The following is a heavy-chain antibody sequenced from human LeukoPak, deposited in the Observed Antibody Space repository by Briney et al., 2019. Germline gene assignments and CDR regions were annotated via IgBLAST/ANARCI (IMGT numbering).Heavy chain of an antibody. CDR1: GFTFSNYV. D-gene: IGHD6-19*01. Sequence: GGSLRLSCAASGFTFSNYVMSWVRQAPGKGLEWVSSIGGSGGTTYYADSVKGRFTISRDNSKNTLYLQMNSLRAEDTAVYYCATAPYSSGWFHYYWGQGTLVTVSS. V-gene: IGHV3-23*01. CDR3: ATAPYSSGWFHYY. CDR2: IGGSGGTT. J-gene: IGHJ4*02.